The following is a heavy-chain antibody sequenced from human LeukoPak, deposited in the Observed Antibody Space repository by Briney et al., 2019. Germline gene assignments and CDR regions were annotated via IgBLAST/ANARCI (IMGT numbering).Heavy chain of an antibody. J-gene: IGHJ6*02. Sequence: PSETLSLTCTVSGGPISSTAYYWGRIRQPPGRGLEWIATIYYSGTTYYNPSLESRVTISVDTSKNQFSLKLSSVTAADTSVYYCSRQGVRGTYYYAMDVWGQGTTVTVSS. D-gene: IGHD3-10*01. CDR1: GGPISSTAYY. CDR2: IYYSGTT. CDR3: SRQGVRGTYYYAMDV. V-gene: IGHV4-39*01.